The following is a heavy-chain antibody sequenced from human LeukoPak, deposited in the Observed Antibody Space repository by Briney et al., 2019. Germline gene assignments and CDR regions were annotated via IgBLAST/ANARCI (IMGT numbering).Heavy chain of an antibody. CDR2: IRHDGSNK. Sequence: VIRHDGSNKYYADSVKGRCTISRDNSKKTVYLQMNSLRAEDTAVYYCAKDRWLQGYFDYWGQGTLVTVSS. CDR3: AKDRWLQGYFDY. D-gene: IGHD5-24*01. J-gene: IGHJ4*02. V-gene: IGHV3-30*01.